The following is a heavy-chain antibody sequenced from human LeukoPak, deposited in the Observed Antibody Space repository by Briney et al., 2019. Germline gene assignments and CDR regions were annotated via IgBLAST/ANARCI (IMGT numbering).Heavy chain of an antibody. CDR2: IYYSGNT. D-gene: IGHD3-9*01. CDR3: ARDLDVSTDAFDI. V-gene: IGHV4-59*01. CDR1: GGSFSGYY. Sequence: SETLSLTCAVYGGSFSGYYWSWIRQPPGKGLEWLGYIYYSGNTNYNPSLKSRVAMSVDMSKNQFSLKLSSATAADTAVYYCARDLDVSTDAFDIWGQGTMVTVSS. J-gene: IGHJ3*02.